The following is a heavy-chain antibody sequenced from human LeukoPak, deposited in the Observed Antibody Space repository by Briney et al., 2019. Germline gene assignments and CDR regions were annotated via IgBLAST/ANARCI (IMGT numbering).Heavy chain of an antibody. D-gene: IGHD6-19*01. CDR3: ASPSSGWQQTYFDY. V-gene: IGHV1-46*01. CDR1: GYTFTSYY. J-gene: IGHJ4*02. Sequence: GASVKVSCKASGYTFTSYYIHWVRQAPGQGLEWMGRINPSGGSITYAQKFQGRVSMTRETSTSTVHMELSSLRSEDPAVYYCASPSSGWQQTYFDYWGQGTLVTVSS. CDR2: INPSGGSI.